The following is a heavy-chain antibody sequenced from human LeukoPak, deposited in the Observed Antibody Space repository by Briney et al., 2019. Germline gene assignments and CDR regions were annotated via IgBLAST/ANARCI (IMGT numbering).Heavy chain of an antibody. D-gene: IGHD2-2*01. CDR2: IYYSGST. Sequence: SETLSLTCAVYGGSFSGYYWSWIRQPPGKGLEWIGYIYYSGSTNYNPSLKSRVTISVDTSKNQFSLKLSSVTAADTAVYYCAREKSRPNSDIVVVPAAHGWFDPWGQGTLVTVSS. V-gene: IGHV4-59*01. J-gene: IGHJ5*02. CDR3: AREKSRPNSDIVVVPAAHGWFDP. CDR1: GGSFSGYY.